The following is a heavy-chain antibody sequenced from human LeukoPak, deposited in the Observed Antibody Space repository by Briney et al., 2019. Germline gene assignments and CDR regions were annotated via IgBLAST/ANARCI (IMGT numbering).Heavy chain of an antibody. CDR2: ISAYNGNT. V-gene: IGHV1-18*01. J-gene: IGHJ3*02. CDR1: GYTFTSYG. CDR3: ARDLITIFGVVNAFDI. Sequence: GASVKVSCKASGYTFTSYGISWVRQAPGQGLEWMGWISAYNGNTNYAQKLQGRVTMTTDTSTSTAYMELRSLRSDDTAVYYCARDLITIFGVVNAFDIWGQGTMVTLSS. D-gene: IGHD3-3*01.